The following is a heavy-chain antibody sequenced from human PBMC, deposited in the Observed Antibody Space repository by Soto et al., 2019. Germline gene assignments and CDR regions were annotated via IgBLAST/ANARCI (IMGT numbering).Heavy chain of an antibody. J-gene: IGHJ5*02. D-gene: IGHD3-22*01. CDR3: ARKDKSGYFNWFDP. Sequence: GESLKISCRTSGYIFTSYWIAWVRQMPGKGLEWMGIIFPSDSDTRYSPSFQGQVTISADRSTSTVFLQWASLKASATAVYFWARKDKSGYFNWFDPWGQGTLVTVSS. CDR1: GYIFTSYW. CDR2: IFPSDSDT. V-gene: IGHV5-51*01.